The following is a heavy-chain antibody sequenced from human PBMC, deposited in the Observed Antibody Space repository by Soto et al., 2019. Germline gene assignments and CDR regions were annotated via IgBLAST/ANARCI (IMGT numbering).Heavy chain of an antibody. D-gene: IGHD3-10*01. CDR3: AKARGYGSGRNNHYYGMDV. CDR1: GGTLSSYA. J-gene: IGHJ6*02. V-gene: IGHV1-69*17. Sequence: QVHLVQSGSEVRKPGSSVKVSCKDSGGTLSSYAITWVRLAPGQGLEWMGGIIPIFNIPDYAQKFQGRASITADKATSTAYMELSNLRPEDTAIYYCAKARGYGSGRNNHYYGMDVWGQGTTVTVSS. CDR2: IIPIFNIP.